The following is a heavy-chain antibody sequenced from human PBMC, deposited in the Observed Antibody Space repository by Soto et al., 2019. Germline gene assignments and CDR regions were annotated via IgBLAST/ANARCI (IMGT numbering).Heavy chain of an antibody. V-gene: IGHV4-30-4*01. D-gene: IGHD1-7*01. CDR3: AREGNWNYEGYYGMDV. Sequence: QVQLQESGPGLVKPSQTLSLTCTVSGGSISSGDYYWSWIRQPPGKGLEWIGYIYYSGSTYYNPSLQSRVTISVDTSKNQFSLKLSSVTAADTAVYYCAREGNWNYEGYYGMDVWGQGTTVTVSS. CDR1: GGSISSGDYY. J-gene: IGHJ6*02. CDR2: IYYSGST.